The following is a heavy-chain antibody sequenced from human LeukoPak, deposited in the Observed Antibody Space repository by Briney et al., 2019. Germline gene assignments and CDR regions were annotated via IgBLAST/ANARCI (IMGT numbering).Heavy chain of an antibody. CDR1: GYTFTSYA. V-gene: IGHV1-3*04. J-gene: IGHJ6*02. CDR2: INTGNGNT. CDR3: ARREYSYGMDV. Sequence: ASVKVSCKASGYTFTSYAIHWVRQAPGQRLEWMGWINTGNGNTKYSQKFQGRVTITRDTSASTAYMELSSLRSEDTAVYYCARREYSYGMDVWGQGTTVTVSS. D-gene: IGHD3-10*01.